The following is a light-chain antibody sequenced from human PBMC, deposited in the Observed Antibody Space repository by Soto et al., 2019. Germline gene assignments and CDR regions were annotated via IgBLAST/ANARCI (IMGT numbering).Light chain of an antibody. CDR1: QSVSSN. Sequence: LSTGERATLSCRASQSVSSNLAWYQQKPGQAPRLLIYGASTRATGISARFSGSGSGTEFTLTSSSLQSEAFAGCYYQQYYNSPPIPFALGTRLEIK. J-gene: IGKJ5*01. V-gene: IGKV3-15*01. CDR2: GAS. CDR3: QQYYNSPPIP.